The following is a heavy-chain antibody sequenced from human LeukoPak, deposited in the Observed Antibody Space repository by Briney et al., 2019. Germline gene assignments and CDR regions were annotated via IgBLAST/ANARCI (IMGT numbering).Heavy chain of an antibody. CDR2: ISGSGGNT. CDR3: AKVGYSSSWYDYYYYMDV. V-gene: IGHV3-23*01. CDR1: GFTSSNYG. D-gene: IGHD6-13*01. Sequence: GGSLRLSCAASGFTSSNYGMTWVRQAPGKGLEWVSTISGSGGNTYYADSVKGRFTISRDNSKNTLYLQMNSLRAEDTAVYYCAKVGYSSSWYDYYYYMDVWGKGTTVTVSS. J-gene: IGHJ6*03.